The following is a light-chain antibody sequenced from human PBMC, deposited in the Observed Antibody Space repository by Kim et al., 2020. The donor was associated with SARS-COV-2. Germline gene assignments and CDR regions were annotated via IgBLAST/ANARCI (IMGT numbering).Light chain of an antibody. CDR1: SLRSYY. CDR3: NSRGSNDNVL. CDR2: GKN. V-gene: IGLV3-19*01. J-gene: IGLJ2*01. Sequence: VALGQTVRITCQGDSLRSYYATWYQQKPGQAPIVVIYGKNNRPSGIPDRFSGSSSGDTASLTITSTQAGDEADYYCNSRGSNDNVLFGGGTQLTVL.